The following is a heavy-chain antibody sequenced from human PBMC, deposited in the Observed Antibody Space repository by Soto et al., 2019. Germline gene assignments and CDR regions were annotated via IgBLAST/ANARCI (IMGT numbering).Heavy chain of an antibody. CDR3: AIMKLELRSIDY. Sequence: GGSLRLSCAASGLIFSTYAMSWVRQAPGKGLEWVSGISGVGESTYYADSVKGRFTISRDNSKNTLYLQMNGLRAEDTAVYYCAIMKLELRSIDYWGQGTRVTVSS. CDR2: ISGVGEST. D-gene: IGHD1-7*01. J-gene: IGHJ4*02. CDR1: GLIFSTYA. V-gene: IGHV3-23*01.